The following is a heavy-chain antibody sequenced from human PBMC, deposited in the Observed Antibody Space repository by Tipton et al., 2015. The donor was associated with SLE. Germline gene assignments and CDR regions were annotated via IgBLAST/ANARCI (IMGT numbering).Heavy chain of an antibody. CDR2: IYYNGGT. Sequence: TLSLTCTVSGGSISDSYWSWIRQPPGKGLEWIGFIYYNGGTNYNPSLESRLTISVDTSKKQFSLNLSSVTAADTAMYYCARGPGIERNYYYYYYMDVWGKGTTVTVSS. D-gene: IGHD3-10*01. V-gene: IGHV4-59*12. CDR3: ARGPGIERNYYYYYYMDV. J-gene: IGHJ6*03. CDR1: GGSISDSY.